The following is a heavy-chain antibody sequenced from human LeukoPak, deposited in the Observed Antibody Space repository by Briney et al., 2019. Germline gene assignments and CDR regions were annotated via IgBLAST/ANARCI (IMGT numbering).Heavy chain of an antibody. D-gene: IGHD3-3*01. CDR3: AKDLSPVFYDFWSGYTYLGGRYDY. J-gene: IGHJ4*02. V-gene: IGHV3-23*01. Sequence: SGGSLRLSCAASGFTFSSYAMSWVRQAPGKGLEWVSAISGSGGSTYYADSVKGRFTISRDNPKNTLYLQMNSLRAEDTAVYYCAKDLSPVFYDFWSGYTYLGGRYDYWGQGTLVTVSS. CDR2: ISGSGGST. CDR1: GFTFSSYA.